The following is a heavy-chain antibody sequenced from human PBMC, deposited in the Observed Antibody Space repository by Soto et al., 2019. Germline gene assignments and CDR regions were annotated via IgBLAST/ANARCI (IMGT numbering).Heavy chain of an antibody. J-gene: IGHJ3*02. CDR1: GFTFSNAW. CDR2: IKSKTDGGTT. Sequence: GGSLRLSCAASGFTFSNAWMSWVRQAPGKGLEWVGRIKSKTDGGTTDYAAPVKGRFTISRDDSKNTLYLQMNSLKTEDTAVYYCTTGGGITGNDAFDIWGQGTMVTVSS. V-gene: IGHV3-15*01. D-gene: IGHD1-20*01. CDR3: TTGGGITGNDAFDI.